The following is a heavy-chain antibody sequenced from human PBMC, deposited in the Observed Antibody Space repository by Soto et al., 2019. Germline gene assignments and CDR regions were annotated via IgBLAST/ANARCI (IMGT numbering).Heavy chain of an antibody. CDR3: ARELSGPARLDY. D-gene: IGHD2-15*01. CDR2: VSQDENGT. V-gene: IGHV3-7*01. Sequence: HPGGSLRLSCAASGFTFSSSWMHWVRQAPGKGLVWVTNVSQDENGTYYVDSVKGRFTISRDNAKNSLYLQMNGLRVEDTAVYYCARELSGPARLDYWGQGTLVTVSS. J-gene: IGHJ4*02. CDR1: GFTFSSSW.